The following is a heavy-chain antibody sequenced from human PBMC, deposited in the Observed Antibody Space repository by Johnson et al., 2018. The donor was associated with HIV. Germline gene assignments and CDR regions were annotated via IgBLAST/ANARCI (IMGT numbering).Heavy chain of an antibody. J-gene: IGHJ3*02. D-gene: IGHD2-8*02. Sequence: VQLVESGGGLVQPGGSLRLSCAASGFTVSSNYMSWVRQAPGTGLEWVGRTRNKANSYTTEYAASVKGRFTISRDDSKNSLSLQTNSLRVEDTAGYYGARGPGGGLGACDIGGQGTIVTVSS. CDR1: GFTVSSNY. V-gene: IGHV3-72*01. CDR3: ARGPGGGLGACDI. CDR2: TRNKANSYTT.